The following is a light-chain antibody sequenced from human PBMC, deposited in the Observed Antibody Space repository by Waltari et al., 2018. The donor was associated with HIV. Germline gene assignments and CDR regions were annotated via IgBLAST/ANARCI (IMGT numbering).Light chain of an antibody. CDR3: STWDDGLDGPV. J-gene: IGLJ3*02. Sequence: QSVLTQPPSASGTPGQRVSISCSGSSPNIGSNTVNWYQQRPGTAPKLLIYTDNQRPSGVPDRFSGSKSDTSASLAISGLQSEDEADYYCSTWDDGLDGPVFGGGTKLTVL. V-gene: IGLV1-44*01. CDR1: SPNIGSNT. CDR2: TDN.